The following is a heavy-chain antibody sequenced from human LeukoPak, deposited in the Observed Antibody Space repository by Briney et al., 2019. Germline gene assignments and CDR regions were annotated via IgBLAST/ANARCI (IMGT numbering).Heavy chain of an antibody. V-gene: IGHV1-69*04. Sequence: ASVKVSCKASGYTFTSYGISWVRQAPGQGLEWMGRIIPTLGVANYAQKFQGRVTITADKSTSTAYMELSSLRSEDTAVYYCARLTSSSSWYWPVDYWGQGTLVTVSS. CDR3: ARLTSSSSWYWPVDY. J-gene: IGHJ4*02. D-gene: IGHD6-13*01. CDR1: GYTFTSYG. CDR2: IIPTLGVA.